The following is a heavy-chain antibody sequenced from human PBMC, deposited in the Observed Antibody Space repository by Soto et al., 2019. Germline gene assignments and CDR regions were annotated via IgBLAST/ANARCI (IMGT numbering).Heavy chain of an antibody. CDR1: GGSISSDGYY. V-gene: IGHV4-31*03. J-gene: IGHJ5*02. CDR3: ARSDYCSSTSCLQGFDP. CDR2: IYYSGST. D-gene: IGHD2-2*01. Sequence: SETLSLTCTVSGGSISSDGYYWSWIRQHPGKGLEWIGYIYYSGSTYYNPSLKSRVTISVDTSKNQFSLKLSSVTAADTAVYYCARSDYCSSTSCLQGFDPWGQGTLVTVSS.